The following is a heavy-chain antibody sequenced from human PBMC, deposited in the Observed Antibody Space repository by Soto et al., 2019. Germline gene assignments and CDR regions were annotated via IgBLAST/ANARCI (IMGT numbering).Heavy chain of an antibody. CDR1: GFTFSSYG. V-gene: IGHV3-30*18. D-gene: IGHD6-6*01. J-gene: IGHJ4*02. CDR3: AKDLITAARPDFFDY. CDR2: ISHDGSNK. Sequence: GGSLRLSCAASGFTFSSYGMHWVRQAPGKGLEWVAVISHDGSNKYYADSVKGRFTISRDNSKNTLYLQMNSLRAEDTAVYYCAKDLITAARPDFFDYWGQGTLVTVSS.